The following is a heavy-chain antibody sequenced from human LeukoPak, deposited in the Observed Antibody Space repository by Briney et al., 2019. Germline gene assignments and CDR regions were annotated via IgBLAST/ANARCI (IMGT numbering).Heavy chain of an antibody. CDR3: ASEDGYNHPSYFDY. CDR2: ISSSSSYI. D-gene: IGHD5-24*01. V-gene: IGHV3-21*01. J-gene: IGHJ4*02. Sequence: GGSLRLSCAASGFTFSSYSMNWVRQAPGKGLEWVSSISSSSSYIYYADSVKGRFTISRDNAKNSLYLQMNSLRAEDTAVYYCASEDGYNHPSYFDYWGQGTLVTVSS. CDR1: GFTFSSYS.